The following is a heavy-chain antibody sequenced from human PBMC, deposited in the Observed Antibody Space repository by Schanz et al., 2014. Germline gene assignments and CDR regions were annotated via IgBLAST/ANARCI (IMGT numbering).Heavy chain of an antibody. CDR1: GYTFTSDS. D-gene: IGHD6-13*01. J-gene: IGHJ4*02. CDR3: ARDVVDAAAGGNY. Sequence: QVQLVQSGAEVKKPGASVKVSCRASGYTFTSDSMHWVRQAPVQGLEWMGMINPSGGSTTYAQKCQGRVTMARDTSTSTVYMELSSLGSEDTSVYYCARDVVDAAAGGNYWGQGTLVTVSS. CDR2: INPSGGST. V-gene: IGHV1-46*03.